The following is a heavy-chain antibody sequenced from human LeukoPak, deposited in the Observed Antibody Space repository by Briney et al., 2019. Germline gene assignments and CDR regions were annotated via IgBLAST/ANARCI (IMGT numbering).Heavy chain of an antibody. J-gene: IGHJ4*02. CDR2: SYSGET. CDR1: GFTVSNNY. Sequence: GGSLRLSCAASGFTVSNNYMSWVRQAPGRLEWLSVSYSGETQYADSVKGRFTISRDDSKNTVYLQMNSLRADDTAVYYCAREAYRDTSVDFWGQGTLVTVSS. D-gene: IGHD5-18*01. CDR3: AREAYRDTSVDF. V-gene: IGHV3-66*01.